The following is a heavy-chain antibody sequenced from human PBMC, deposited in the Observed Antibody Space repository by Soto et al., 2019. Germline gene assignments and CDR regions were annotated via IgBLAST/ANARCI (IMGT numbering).Heavy chain of an antibody. D-gene: IGHD5-18*01. CDR2: IYSGGST. CDR1: GFTVSSNY. Sequence: GGSLRLSCAASGFTVSSNYMSWGRQAPGKGLEWVSVIYSGGSTYYADSVKGRFTISRDNSKNTLYLQMNSLRAEDTTVYYCARERGYSYAYFDYWGQGTLVTVSS. J-gene: IGHJ4*02. V-gene: IGHV3-53*01. CDR3: ARERGYSYAYFDY.